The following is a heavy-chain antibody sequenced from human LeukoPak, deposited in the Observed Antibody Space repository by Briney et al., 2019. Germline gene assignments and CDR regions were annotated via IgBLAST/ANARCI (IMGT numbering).Heavy chain of an antibody. V-gene: IGHV1-2*02. CDR1: GYTFTGYY. CDR3: ARDIVVVPAIQDYYYYYGMDV. J-gene: IGHJ6*02. D-gene: IGHD2-2*01. CDR2: INPNSGGT. Sequence: ASVKVSCKASGYTFTGYYMHWVRQAPGQGLEWMGWINPNSGGTNYAQKFQGRVTMTTDTSTSTAYMELRSLRSDDTAVYYCARDIVVVPAIQDYYYYYGMDVWGQGTTVTVSS.